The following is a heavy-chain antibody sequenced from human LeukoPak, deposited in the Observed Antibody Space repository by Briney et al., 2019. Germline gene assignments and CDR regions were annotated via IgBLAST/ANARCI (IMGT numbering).Heavy chain of an antibody. D-gene: IGHD1-26*01. V-gene: IGHV3-23*01. CDR1: GFTFSGYA. Sequence: GGSLRLSCAASGFTFSGYAMSWVRQAPGKGLEWVSAISGSGGSTYYADSVKGRFTISRDNSKNTLYLQMNSLRAEDTAVYYCAKSGVGGSYLYYYYYYMDVWGKGTTVTVSS. CDR2: ISGSGGST. CDR3: AKSGVGGSYLYYYYYYMDV. J-gene: IGHJ6*03.